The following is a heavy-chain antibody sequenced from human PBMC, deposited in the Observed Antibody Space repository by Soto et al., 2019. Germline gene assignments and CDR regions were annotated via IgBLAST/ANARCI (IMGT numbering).Heavy chain of an antibody. D-gene: IGHD4-4*01. CDR1: GYSFTSYW. J-gene: IGHJ6*02. CDR2: IDPSDSYT. Sequence: GESLKISFKGSGYSFTSYWISWVRQMPGKGLEWMGRIDPSDSYTNYSPSFQGHVTISADKSISTAYLQWSSLKASDTAMYYCARRSTTVTNYYYGMDVWGQGTTVTVSS. CDR3: ARRSTTVTNYYYGMDV. V-gene: IGHV5-10-1*01.